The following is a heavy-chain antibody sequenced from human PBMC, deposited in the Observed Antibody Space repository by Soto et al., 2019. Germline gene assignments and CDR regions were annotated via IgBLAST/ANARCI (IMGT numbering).Heavy chain of an antibody. CDR1: GGSFSGYY. V-gene: IGHV4-34*01. D-gene: IGHD1-1*01. Sequence: PSETLSLTCAVYGGSFSGYYWTWIRQPPGTGLEWIGEINHSGTTYYNPSLKSRVTMSIDTSKNQFSLDLSSVTAVDTAVYYCAKNTGGTRGPYFDYWGQGTPVTVSS. CDR2: INHSGTT. J-gene: IGHJ4*02. CDR3: AKNTGGTRGPYFDY.